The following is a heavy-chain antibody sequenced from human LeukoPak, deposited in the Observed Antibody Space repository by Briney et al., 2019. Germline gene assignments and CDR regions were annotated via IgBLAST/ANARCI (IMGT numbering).Heavy chain of an antibody. D-gene: IGHD3-3*01. CDR2: IYDSGST. CDR1: GYSISSGYY. Sequence: KPSETLSLTCAVSGYSISSGYYGGGIRQPPGKGVEWIGIIYDSGSTYYNPSLKSRLTISVDTSKNHFSLKMNSVTAPDTAVYYCASCDFWSGYYGCVFDYWGQGTLVTVSS. J-gene: IGHJ4*02. CDR3: ASCDFWSGYYGCVFDY. V-gene: IGHV4-38-2*01.